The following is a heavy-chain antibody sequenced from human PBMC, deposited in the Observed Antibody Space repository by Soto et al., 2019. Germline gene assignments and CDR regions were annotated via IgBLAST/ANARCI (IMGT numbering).Heavy chain of an antibody. Sequence: GDAVKSSGKGCGYNFANFWIGSVHQIPGKGLEWMGIIYPGNSDTRYSPSFQGQVTTSADTSISTAYLEWSSLKASDTAIYYCARHVYYDVLKKNYWGQGTLVTVSS. CDR3: ARHVYYDVLKKNY. CDR2: IYPGNSDT. CDR1: GYNFANFW. J-gene: IGHJ4*02. D-gene: IGHD3-9*01. V-gene: IGHV5-51*07.